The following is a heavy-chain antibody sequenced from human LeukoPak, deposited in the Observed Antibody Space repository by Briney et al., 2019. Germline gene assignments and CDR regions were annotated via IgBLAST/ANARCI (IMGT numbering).Heavy chain of an antibody. CDR2: IYYSGST. CDR3: ARGGYYYGSGSYYHY. D-gene: IGHD3-10*01. Sequence: SETLSLTCTVSGGSVSSGSYYWSWIRQPPGKGLEWIGYIYYSGSTNYNPSLKSRVTISVDTSKNQFSLKLSSVTAADTAVCYCARGGYYYGSGSYYHYWGQGTLVTVSS. V-gene: IGHV4-61*01. CDR1: GGSVSSGSYY. J-gene: IGHJ4*02.